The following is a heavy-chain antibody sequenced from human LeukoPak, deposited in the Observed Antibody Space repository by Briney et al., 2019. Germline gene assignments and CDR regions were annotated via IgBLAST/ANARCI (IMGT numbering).Heavy chain of an antibody. D-gene: IGHD6-13*01. J-gene: IGHJ3*02. CDR1: GFIFSNYA. CDR3: AKFGAAVGYDAFDI. V-gene: IGHV3-23*01. CDR2: ISGSGDST. Sequence: GGSLRLSCAASGFIFSNYAMSWVRQAPGKGLEWVSAISGSGDSTNYADSVKGRFTISRDNSKNTLYLQMNSLRAEDTAVYYCAKFGAAVGYDAFDIWGQGTMVTVPS.